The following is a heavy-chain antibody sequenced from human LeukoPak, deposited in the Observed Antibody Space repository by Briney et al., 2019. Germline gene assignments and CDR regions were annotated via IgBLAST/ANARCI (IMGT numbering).Heavy chain of an antibody. D-gene: IGHD3-10*01. J-gene: IGHJ4*02. Sequence: ASVKVSCKASGYTFTGYYMHWVRQAPGQGLEWMGWISAYNGNTNYAQKLQGRVTMTTDTSTSTAYMELRSLRSDDTAVYYCARASYYGSGTPYTDYWGQGTLVTVSS. CDR2: ISAYNGNT. CDR1: GYTFTGYY. CDR3: ARASYYGSGTPYTDY. V-gene: IGHV1-18*04.